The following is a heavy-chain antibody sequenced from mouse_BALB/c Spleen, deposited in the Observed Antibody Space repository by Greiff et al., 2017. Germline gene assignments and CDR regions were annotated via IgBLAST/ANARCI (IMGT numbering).Heavy chain of an antibody. D-gene: IGHD1-1*01. J-gene: IGHJ4*01. CDR3: ARTPPYYGYAMDY. CDR1: GYTFTSYW. Sequence: VQLQQPGAELVKPGASVKLSCKASGYTFTSYWMHWVKQRPGQGLEWIGEINPSNGRTNYNEKFKSKATLTVDKSSSTAYMQLSSLTSEDSAVYYCARTPPYYGYAMDYWGQGTSGTVSS. CDR2: INPSNGRT. V-gene: IGHV1S81*02.